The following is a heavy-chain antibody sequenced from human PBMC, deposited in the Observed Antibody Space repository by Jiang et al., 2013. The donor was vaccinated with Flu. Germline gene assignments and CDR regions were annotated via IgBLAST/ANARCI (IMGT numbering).Heavy chain of an antibody. CDR1: GFSFTSFW. V-gene: IGHV5-10-1*01. CDR2: IDPNDSET. Sequence: GAEVKKPGESLRISCKGSGFSFTSFWIAWVRQMPGKGLEWLGRIDPNDSETNYSPSFQGHVTISVDKSTSTALLEWNSLEASDSAIYYCARTGRGFSYASAWGQGTLITVSS. D-gene: IGHD3-16*01. J-gene: IGHJ4*02. CDR3: ARTGRGFSYASA.